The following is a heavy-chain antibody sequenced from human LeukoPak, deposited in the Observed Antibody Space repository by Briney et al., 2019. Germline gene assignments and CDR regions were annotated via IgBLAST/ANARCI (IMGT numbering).Heavy chain of an antibody. Sequence: QSGGSLRLSCAASGFNFSTYWMSWVRQAPGRGLEWVANINVDGSIKYYVDSVKGRFTISRDNAKNSLYLQMNSLRAEDTAVYYYAREGRGDYWGQGILVTVSS. CDR1: GFNFSTYW. J-gene: IGHJ4*02. CDR3: AREGRGDY. CDR2: INVDGSIK. V-gene: IGHV3-7*04.